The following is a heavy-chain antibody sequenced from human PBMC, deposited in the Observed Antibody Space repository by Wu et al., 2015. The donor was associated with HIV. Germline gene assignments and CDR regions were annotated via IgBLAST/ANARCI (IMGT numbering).Heavy chain of an antibody. CDR1: GGTLNNHI. V-gene: IGHV1-69*11. CDR3: ATTGATVVVMDALDM. Sequence: QVQLVQSGAEVKKPGSSVKVACKASGGTLNNHIFNWVRQAPGQGLEWMGRIVPILGTTTYAQKFQGRVTITADESTRTAYMDLTSLRLEDTAVYYCATTGATVVVMDALDMWGQGTMVTSL. D-gene: IGHD3-22*01. CDR2: IVPILGTT. J-gene: IGHJ3*02.